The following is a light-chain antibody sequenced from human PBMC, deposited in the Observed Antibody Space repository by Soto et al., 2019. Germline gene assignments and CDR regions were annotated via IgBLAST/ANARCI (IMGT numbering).Light chain of an antibody. CDR3: GTWDSSLSAVV. V-gene: IGLV1-51*01. CDR2: DNN. CDR1: NSNIGANY. Sequence: QSVLTQPPSVSAAPGQRVTISCSGRNSNIGANYVSWYQQVPGTAPKLLIYDNNKRPSEIPDRFSGSKSGTSATLGITGLQTGDEADYYCGTWDSSLSAVVFGGGTKLTVL. J-gene: IGLJ2*01.